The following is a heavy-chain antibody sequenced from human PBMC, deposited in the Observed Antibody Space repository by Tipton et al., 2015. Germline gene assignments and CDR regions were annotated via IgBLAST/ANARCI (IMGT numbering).Heavy chain of an antibody. CDR3: ARVLCGGDCYSVGD. J-gene: IGHJ4*02. Sequence: TLSLTCTVSGVSISGTSYYWGWIRQPPGKGLEWIGSIYYSGDMYYNPSLKSRVAMSVDTSNNHFPLRLSSVTAADTAVYYCARVLCGGDCYSVGDWGQGTLVTVSS. CDR1: GVSISGTSYY. V-gene: IGHV4-39*02. D-gene: IGHD2-21*02. CDR2: IYYSGDM.